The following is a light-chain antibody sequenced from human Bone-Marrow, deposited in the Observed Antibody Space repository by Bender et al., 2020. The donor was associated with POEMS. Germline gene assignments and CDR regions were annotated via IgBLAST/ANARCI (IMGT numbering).Light chain of an antibody. CDR3: QVWDGHSGHKV. V-gene: IGLV3-21*02. CDR2: DDS. CDR1: NIGTKN. J-gene: IGLJ2*01. Sequence: SYVLTQPPSVSVAPGQAARITCGGNNIGTKNVHWYQQKPGQAPVLVVYDDSDRPSGIPERFSGSNSANTATLTISTVELGDEADYFCQVWDGHSGHKVFGGGTKLTVL.